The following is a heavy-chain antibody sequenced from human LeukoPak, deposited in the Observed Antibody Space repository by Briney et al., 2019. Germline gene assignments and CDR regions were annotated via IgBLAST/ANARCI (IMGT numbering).Heavy chain of an antibody. J-gene: IGHJ3*02. CDR3: ATAPLRITQDAFDI. CDR1: GYTFTDYY. Sequence: GASVKVSCKASGYTFTDYYMHWVQQAPGKGLEWMGRVDPEDGETIYAEKFQGRVTITADTSTDTAYMELSSLRSEDTAVYYCATAPLRITQDAFDIWGQGTMVTVSS. V-gene: IGHV1-69-2*01. CDR2: VDPEDGET.